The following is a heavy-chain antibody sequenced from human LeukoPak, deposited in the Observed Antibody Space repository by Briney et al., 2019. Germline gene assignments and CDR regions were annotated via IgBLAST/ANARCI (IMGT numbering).Heavy chain of an antibody. CDR1: GFTFSSYS. V-gene: IGHV3-21*01. D-gene: IGHD2-2*01. CDR2: ISSSSSYI. J-gene: IGHJ3*02. CDR3: ARDHDVSVVVVPAAWDAFDI. Sequence: GGSLRLSCAASGFTFSSYSMNWVRQAPGKGLEWVSSISSSSSYIYYADSVKGRFTISRDNAKNSLYLQMNSLRAEDTAVYYCARDHDVSVVVVPAAWDAFDIWGQGTMVTVSS.